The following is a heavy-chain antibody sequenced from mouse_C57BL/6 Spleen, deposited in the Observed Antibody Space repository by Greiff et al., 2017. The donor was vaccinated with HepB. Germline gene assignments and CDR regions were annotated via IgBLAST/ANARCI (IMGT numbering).Heavy chain of an antibody. D-gene: IGHD1-2*01. Sequence: QVHVKQSGAELVKPGASVKLSCKASGYTFTSYWMHWVKQRPGQGLEWIGMIHPNSGSTNYNEKFKSKATLTVDKSSSTAYMQLSSLTSEDSAVYYCARSAAEGRAWFAYWGQGTLVTVSA. CDR3: ARSAAEGRAWFAY. V-gene: IGHV1-64*01. J-gene: IGHJ3*01. CDR1: GYTFTSYW. CDR2: IHPNSGST.